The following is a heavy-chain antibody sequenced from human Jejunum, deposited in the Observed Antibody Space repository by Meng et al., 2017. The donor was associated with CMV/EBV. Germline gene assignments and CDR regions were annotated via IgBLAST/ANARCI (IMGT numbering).Heavy chain of an antibody. V-gene: IGHV3-30*02. CDR3: AKDVGY. Sequence: QVQLVEREGGVVQPRWSLRLSCAASGFTFSNYGIHWVRQAPGKGLEWVAFIEHDGSNKYYADSVKGRFTISRDNSKNTLYLQMNSLRVEDTAVYYCAKDVGYWGQGTLVTVSS. D-gene: IGHD1-26*01. CDR1: GFTFSNYG. J-gene: IGHJ4*02. CDR2: IEHDGSNK.